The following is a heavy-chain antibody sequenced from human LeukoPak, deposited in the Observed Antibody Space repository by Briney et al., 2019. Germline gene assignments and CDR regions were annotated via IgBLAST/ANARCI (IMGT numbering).Heavy chain of an antibody. V-gene: IGHV3-43*02. Sequence: PGGSLRLSCAASGFTFDDYAMHWVRQAPGKGLEWVSLISGDGGSTYYADSVKGRFTISRDNSKNSLYLQMNSLRTEDTALYYCAKDRWFGELLSLVIDYWGQGTLVTVSS. J-gene: IGHJ4*02. CDR3: AKDRWFGELLSLVIDY. CDR1: GFTFDDYA. CDR2: ISGDGGST. D-gene: IGHD3-10*01.